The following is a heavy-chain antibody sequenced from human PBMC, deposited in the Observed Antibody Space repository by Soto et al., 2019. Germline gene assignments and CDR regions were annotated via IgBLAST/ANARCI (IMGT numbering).Heavy chain of an antibody. CDR2: ISYDGSNK. CDR3: ARETYYDFWSGPYYGKDV. V-gene: IGHV3-30-3*01. J-gene: IGHJ6*02. D-gene: IGHD3-3*01. Sequence: QVQLVESGGGVVQPGRSLRLSCAASGFTFSSYAMHWVRQAPGKGLEWVAVISYDGSNKYYADSVKGRFTISRDNSKNTLYLQMNSLRAEDTAVYYCARETYYDFWSGPYYGKDVWGQGTTVTVSS. CDR1: GFTFSSYA.